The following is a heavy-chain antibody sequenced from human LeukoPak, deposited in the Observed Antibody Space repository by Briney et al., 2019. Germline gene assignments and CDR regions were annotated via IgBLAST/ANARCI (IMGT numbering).Heavy chain of an antibody. D-gene: IGHD2/OR15-2a*01. V-gene: IGHV3-74*01. CDR2: INSDGRTT. CDR1: GFIFSNFW. CDR3: GRGMRDFYGLDY. Sequence: GGSLRLSCAASGFIFSNFWMHWVRQVPGKGLVWVSHINSDGRTTDYADSVRGRFSISRDNAKNTLYLQMNRLTVEDTAVYYCGRGMRDFYGLDYWGQGFLVTVSS. J-gene: IGHJ4*02.